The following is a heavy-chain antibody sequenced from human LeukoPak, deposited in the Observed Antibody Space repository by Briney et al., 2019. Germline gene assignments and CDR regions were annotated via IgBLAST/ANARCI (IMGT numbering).Heavy chain of an antibody. CDR2: IWYDGSNK. CDR1: GFTFSSYG. V-gene: IGHV3-33*01. J-gene: IGHJ6*02. Sequence: GGSLRLSCAASGFTFSSYGMHWVRQAPGKGLEWVAVIWYDGSNKYYADSVKGRFTISRDNSKNTLYLQMNSLRAEDTAVYYCARDKYCSSTSCYVVRDYYYGMDVWGQGTTVIVSS. D-gene: IGHD2-2*01. CDR3: ARDKYCSSTSCYVVRDYYYGMDV.